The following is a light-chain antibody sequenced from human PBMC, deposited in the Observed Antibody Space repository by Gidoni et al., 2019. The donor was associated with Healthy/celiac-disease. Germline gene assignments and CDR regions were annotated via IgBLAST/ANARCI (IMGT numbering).Light chain of an antibody. V-gene: IGKV1-5*01. CDR3: QQYNSYGYT. CDR1: QSISSW. Sequence: DIQMTESPSTLSASVGDRVTITCRASQSISSWLAWYQQKPGKAPKLLIYDASSLESGVPPRFSGSGSGTEFTLTISSLQPDDFATYYCQQYNSYGYTFGQGTKLEIK. J-gene: IGKJ2*01. CDR2: DAS.